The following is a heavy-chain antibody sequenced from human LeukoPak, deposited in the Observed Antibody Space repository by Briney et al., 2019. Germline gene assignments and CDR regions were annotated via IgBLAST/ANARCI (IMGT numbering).Heavy chain of an antibody. V-gene: IGHV4-34*01. J-gene: IGHJ6*02. CDR3: ARQSCSSNSCYYYYYYYGMDV. CDR1: GGSFSGYY. CDR2: INHSGST. D-gene: IGHD2-2*01. Sequence: SETLSLTCAVYGGSFSGYYWSWIRQPPGKGLEWIGEINHSGSTNYNPSLKSRVTISVDTSKNQFSLKLSSVTAADTAVYYCARQSCSSNSCYYYYYYYGMDVWGQGTTVTVSS.